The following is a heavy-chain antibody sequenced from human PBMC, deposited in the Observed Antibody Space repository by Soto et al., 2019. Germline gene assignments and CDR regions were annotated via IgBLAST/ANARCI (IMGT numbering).Heavy chain of an antibody. V-gene: IGHV3-23*01. D-gene: IGHD2-15*01. CDR2: ISGSGGST. Sequence: LSSASCGVTVYIYAISWFRQDQGKGQEWVSAISGSGGSTYYADSVKGRFTISRDNSKNTLYLQMNSLRAEDTAVYYCAKNVRVVVATTSIFPNCYYYMVVWGQGSTVTVSS. CDR3: AKNVRVVVATTSIFPNCYYYMVV. CDR1: GVTVYIYA. J-gene: IGHJ6*03.